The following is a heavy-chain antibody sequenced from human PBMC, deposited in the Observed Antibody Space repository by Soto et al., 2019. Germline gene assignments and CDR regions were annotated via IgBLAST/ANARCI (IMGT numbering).Heavy chain of an antibody. CDR2: IYYSGST. D-gene: IGHD2-2*02. V-gene: IGHV4-59*01. CDR1: GGSISSYY. CDR3: ARFYCSSTSCYTMGDLRFDP. J-gene: IGHJ5*02. Sequence: LSLTCTVSGGSISSYYWSWIRQPPGKGLEWIGYIYYSGSTNYNPSLKSRVTISADTSKNQFSLKLSSVTAADTAVYYCARFYCSSTSCYTMGDLRFDPWGQGTLVTVSS.